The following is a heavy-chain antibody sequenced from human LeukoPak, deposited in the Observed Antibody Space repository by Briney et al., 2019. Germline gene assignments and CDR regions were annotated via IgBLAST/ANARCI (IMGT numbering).Heavy chain of an antibody. CDR2: IIPTFGTA. CDR1: GGTFSSYA. Sequence: SVKVSCKASGGTFSSYAISWVRQAPGQGLEWMGRIIPTFGTANYAQKFQGRVTITTDESTSTAYMELSSLRSEDTAVYYCATEDTAMVRPYFDYWGQGTLVTVSS. D-gene: IGHD5-18*01. V-gene: IGHV1-69*05. CDR3: ATEDTAMVRPYFDY. J-gene: IGHJ4*02.